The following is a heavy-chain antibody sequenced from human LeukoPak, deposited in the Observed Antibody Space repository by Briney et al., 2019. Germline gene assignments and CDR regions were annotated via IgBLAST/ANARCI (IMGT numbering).Heavy chain of an antibody. D-gene: IGHD3-9*01. CDR3: ARTVLRYFDWLSQGWFDP. J-gene: IGHJ5*02. V-gene: IGHV4-38-2*01. CDR1: GYSFSSVYY. CDR2: IYHSGST. Sequence: PSETLSLTCAVSGYSFSSVYYWGWIRQPPGKGLEWIGSIYHSGSTYYNPSLKSRVTISVDTSKNQFSLKLSSVTAADTAVYYCARTVLRYFDWLSQGWFDPWGQGTLVTVSS.